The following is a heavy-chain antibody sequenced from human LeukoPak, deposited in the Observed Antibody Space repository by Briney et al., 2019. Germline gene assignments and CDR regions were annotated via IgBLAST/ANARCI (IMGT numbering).Heavy chain of an antibody. Sequence: GGSLTLSCAASGFTFSDYYMSWIRQAPGKGLEWISYISSSSSYTNCADSVKGRFTISRDNAKNALYLQMNSLRAEDTAVYYCARDTKRFQIYYFDYWGQGTLLTVSS. CDR1: GFTFSDYY. CDR3: ARDTKRFQIYYFDY. D-gene: IGHD3-3*01. J-gene: IGHJ4*02. V-gene: IGHV3-11*06. CDR2: ISSSSSYT.